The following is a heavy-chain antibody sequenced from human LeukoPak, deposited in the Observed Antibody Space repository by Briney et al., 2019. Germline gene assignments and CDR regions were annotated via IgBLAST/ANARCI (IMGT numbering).Heavy chain of an antibody. CDR2: INHSGST. V-gene: IGHV4-34*01. CDR3: ARHFRFIQWLVIWFDP. D-gene: IGHD6-19*01. J-gene: IGHJ5*02. Sequence: PSETLSLTCTVSGGSISSYYWGWIRQPPGKGLEWIGEINHSGSTNYNPSLKSRVTISVDTSKNQFSLKLSSVTAADTAVYYCARHFRFIQWLVIWFDPWGQGTLVTVSS. CDR1: GGSISSYY.